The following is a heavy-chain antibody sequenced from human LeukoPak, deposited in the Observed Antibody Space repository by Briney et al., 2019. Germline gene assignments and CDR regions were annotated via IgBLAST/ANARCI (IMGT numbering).Heavy chain of an antibody. Sequence: PSETLSLTCTVSGGSISSYYWSWIRQPPGKGLEWIGYIHYSGSTNYKASLKSRVSISVDTSKNQFSLKLSSVTAADTAVYYCAREISHYDILTGYYRGDWFDPWGQGTLVTVSS. J-gene: IGHJ5*02. CDR1: GGSISSYY. CDR2: IHYSGST. V-gene: IGHV4-59*01. D-gene: IGHD3-9*01. CDR3: AREISHYDILTGYYRGDWFDP.